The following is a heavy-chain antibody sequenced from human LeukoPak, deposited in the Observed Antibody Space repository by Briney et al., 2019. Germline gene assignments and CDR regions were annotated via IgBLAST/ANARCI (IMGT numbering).Heavy chain of an antibody. V-gene: IGHV1-69*04. CDR3: ARTQGEKVYYYYGMDV. CDR1: GGTFSSYA. Sequence: ASVTVSCKASGGTFSSYAISWVRQAPGQGLEWMGRIIPILGIANYAQKFPGRVTITADKSTSTAYMELSSLRSEDTAVYYCARTQGEKVYYYYGMDVWGQGTTVTVSS. CDR2: IIPILGIA. J-gene: IGHJ6*02.